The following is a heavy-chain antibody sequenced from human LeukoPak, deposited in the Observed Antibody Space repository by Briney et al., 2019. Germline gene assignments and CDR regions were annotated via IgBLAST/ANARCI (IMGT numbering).Heavy chain of an antibody. Sequence: PSETLSLTCTVSGGSISSYYWSWIRQPPGKGLEWIGYIYYTGSTNNNPSLKSRVTISVDTSKNQFSLKLSSVTAADTAVYYCARHRYYEGSDIWGQGTMVTVSS. V-gene: IGHV4-59*08. J-gene: IGHJ3*02. CDR3: ARHRYYEGSDI. CDR2: IYYTGST. D-gene: IGHD3-22*01. CDR1: GGSISSYY.